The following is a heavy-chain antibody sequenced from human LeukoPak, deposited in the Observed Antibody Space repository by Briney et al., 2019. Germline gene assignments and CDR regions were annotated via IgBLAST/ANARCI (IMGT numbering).Heavy chain of an antibody. CDR2: TYYRSQWYY. Sequence: SQTLSLTCAISGDSVSNNRAAWNWIRQSPSRGLEWLGRTYYRSQWYYDYTESVRSRMTIIVDTSKNQLSLRLNSVTPVDTAIDYCTRDHAGLGYWGKGTLVTVSS. CDR3: TRDHAGLGY. CDR1: GDSVSNNRAA. V-gene: IGHV6-1*01. J-gene: IGHJ4*02.